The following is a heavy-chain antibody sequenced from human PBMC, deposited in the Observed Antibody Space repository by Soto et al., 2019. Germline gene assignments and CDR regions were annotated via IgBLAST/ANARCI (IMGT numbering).Heavy chain of an antibody. CDR3: ARGPRYEIGYDILTGPHYYNY. J-gene: IGHJ4*02. CDR1: GGSFSGYY. V-gene: IGHV4-34*01. Sequence: SETLSLTCAVYGGSFSGYYWSWIRQPPGKGLEWIGEINHSGSTNYNPSLKSRVTISVDTSKNQFSLKLSSVTAADTAVYYCARGPRYEIGYDILTGPHYYNYWGQGTLVTVSS. D-gene: IGHD3-9*01. CDR2: INHSGST.